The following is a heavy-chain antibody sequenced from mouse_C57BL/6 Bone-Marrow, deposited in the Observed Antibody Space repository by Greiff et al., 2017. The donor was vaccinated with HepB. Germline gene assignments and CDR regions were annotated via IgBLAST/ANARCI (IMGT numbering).Heavy chain of an antibody. D-gene: IGHD1-1*01. Sequence: QVQLQQSGAELARPGASVKLSCKASGYTFTSYGISWVKQRPGQGLEWIGEIYPRSGNTYYNEKFKGKATLTADKSSSTAYMELRSLTSEVSAVYCCARADYGSGSYWYCEFCCTGTAVTVSS. CDR1: GYTFTSYG. CDR2: IYPRSGNT. J-gene: IGHJ1*03. CDR3: ARADYGSGSYWYCEF. V-gene: IGHV1-81*01.